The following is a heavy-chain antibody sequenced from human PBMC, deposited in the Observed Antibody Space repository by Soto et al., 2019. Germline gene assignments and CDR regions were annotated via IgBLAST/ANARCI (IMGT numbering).Heavy chain of an antibody. Sequence: SATLSLTCTVSGGSFNTGGNYWSWVRQRPEKGLEWIGYVYDSGHTYYNPSLKSRPAISLDTSKSQFSLKLSSVTAADTALYFCARMHFGAFDYWGQGILVTVSS. CDR1: GGSFNTGGNY. V-gene: IGHV4-31*03. CDR2: VYDSGHT. CDR3: ARMHFGAFDY. D-gene: IGHD3-3*01. J-gene: IGHJ4*02.